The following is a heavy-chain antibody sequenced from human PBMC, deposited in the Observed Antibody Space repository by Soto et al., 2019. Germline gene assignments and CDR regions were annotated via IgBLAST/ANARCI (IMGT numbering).Heavy chain of an antibody. V-gene: IGHV1-69*01. CDR2: IIPIFVTE. CDR1: GGTFRTFA. CDR3: ARGPSSDHPRVFDL. Sequence: QVQLVQSGAEVKKPGSSVKVSCKASGGTFRTFAINWVRQAPGQGLEWMGEIIPIFVTENYAQKFQGRVTISTDESATTTYMEMRSLRSEDTAVYYCARGPSSDHPRVFDLWGRGTLVTVSS. D-gene: IGHD3-22*01. J-gene: IGHJ2*01.